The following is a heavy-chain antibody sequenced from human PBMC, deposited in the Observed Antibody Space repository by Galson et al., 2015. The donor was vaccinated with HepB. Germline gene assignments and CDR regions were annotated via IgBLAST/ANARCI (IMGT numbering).Heavy chain of an antibody. J-gene: IGHJ5*02. CDR1: GFTFSNYA. D-gene: IGHD3-10*01. Sequence: SLRLSCAASGFTFSNYAMSWVRQAPGKGLEWVSAISGSGGSTNYADSVRGRFSISRDKSKSTVHLHMNSLRVEDTAVYYCVKDYYYGDAGNNWFDPWGQGTLVTVSS. CDR2: ISGSGGST. V-gene: IGHV3-23*01. CDR3: VKDYYYGDAGNNWFDP.